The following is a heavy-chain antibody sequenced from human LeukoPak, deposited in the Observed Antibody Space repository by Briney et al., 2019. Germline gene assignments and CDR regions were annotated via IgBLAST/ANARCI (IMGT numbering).Heavy chain of an antibody. CDR3: ARDLGIAAAGTLNNYYYYYMDV. CDR1: GGTFSSYA. J-gene: IGHJ6*03. CDR2: IIPIFGTA. V-gene: IGHV1-69*01. Sequence: SSVKVSCKASGGTFSSYAISWVRQAPGQGLEWMGGIIPIFGTANYAQKFQGRVTITADESTSTAYMELSSLRSEDTAVYYCARDLGIAAAGTLNNYYYYYMDVWGKGTTATVSS. D-gene: IGHD6-13*01.